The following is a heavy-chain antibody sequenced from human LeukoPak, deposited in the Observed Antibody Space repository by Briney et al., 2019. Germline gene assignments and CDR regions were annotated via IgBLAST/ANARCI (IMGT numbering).Heavy chain of an antibody. CDR1: GFPFSAYS. CDR3: ARDYGDYGGYYYMDV. V-gene: IGHV3-21*01. Sequence: GGSLRLSCAASGFPFSAYSMNWVRQAPGKGLEGVSSISGSSSYMFYADSVKGRFTISRDNAKNSLYLQMNSLRAEDTAVYYCARDYGDYGGYYYMDVWGKGTTVTVSS. J-gene: IGHJ6*03. CDR2: ISGSSSYM. D-gene: IGHD4-17*01.